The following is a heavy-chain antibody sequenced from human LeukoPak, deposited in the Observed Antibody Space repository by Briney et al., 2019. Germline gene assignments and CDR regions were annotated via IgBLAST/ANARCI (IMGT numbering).Heavy chain of an antibody. D-gene: IGHD4-17*01. Sequence: GGSLRLSCAASGFTFSSYSMNWIRQAPGKGLEWVSSISSSTSYIYYADSVKGRFTISKDNAKNSPYLQMNSLRAEDTAVYYCARAGGSTVSHSDYWGQGTLVTVSS. CDR1: GFTFSSYS. CDR2: ISSSTSYI. V-gene: IGHV3-21*01. CDR3: ARAGGSTVSHSDY. J-gene: IGHJ4*02.